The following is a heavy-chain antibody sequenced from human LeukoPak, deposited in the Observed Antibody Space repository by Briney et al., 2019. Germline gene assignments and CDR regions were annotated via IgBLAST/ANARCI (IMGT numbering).Heavy chain of an antibody. CDR3: ARDSLAQALGYPGYYYGMDV. CDR1: GYSISSGYY. CDR2: IYHSGST. Sequence: SETLSLTCAVSGYSISSGYYWGWIRQPPGEGLEWIGSIYHSGSTYYNPSLKSRVTISVDTSKNQFSLKLSSVTAAGTAVYYCARDSLAQALGYPGYYYGMDVWGKGTTVTVSS. D-gene: IGHD2-15*01. V-gene: IGHV4-38-2*02. J-gene: IGHJ6*04.